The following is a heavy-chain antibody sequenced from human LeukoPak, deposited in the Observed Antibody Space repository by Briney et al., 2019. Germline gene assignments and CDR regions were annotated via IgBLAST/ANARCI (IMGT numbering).Heavy chain of an antibody. CDR1: GGSFSGYY. Sequence: SETLSLTCAVYGGSFSGYYWSWIRQPPGKGLEWIGEINHSGSTNYNPSLKSRVTISVDTSKNQFSLKLSSVTAADTAVYYCARAPPGTGGWGQGTLVTVSS. CDR3: ARAPPGTGG. V-gene: IGHV4-34*01. D-gene: IGHD3-10*01. J-gene: IGHJ4*02. CDR2: INHSGST.